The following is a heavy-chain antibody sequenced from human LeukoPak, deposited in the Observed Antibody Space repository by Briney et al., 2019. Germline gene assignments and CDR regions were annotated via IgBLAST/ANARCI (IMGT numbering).Heavy chain of an antibody. D-gene: IGHD3-22*01. Sequence: GGSLRLSCAASGFTFSTSTMHWVRQAPGKGLEWVAVISYDGSNKFYADSVKGRFAISRDNSKNTLYLQMNSLRAEDTAVYYCARDPDSSGYPYYFDYWGQGTLVTVSS. CDR3: ARDPDSSGYPYYFDY. CDR1: GFTFSTST. J-gene: IGHJ4*02. CDR2: ISYDGSNK. V-gene: IGHV3-30*09.